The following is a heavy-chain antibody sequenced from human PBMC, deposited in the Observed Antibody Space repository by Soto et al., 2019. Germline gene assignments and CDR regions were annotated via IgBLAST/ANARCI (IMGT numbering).Heavy chain of an antibody. V-gene: IGHV4-38-2*01. Sequence: SETLSLTCAVSGYSISSGYYWGCIRQPPGKGLEWIGSIYHSGSTYYNPSLKSRVTISVDTPKNQFSLKLSSVTAADTAVYYCARGCDTTSYYFYGMDVWGHVTTVTVAS. D-gene: IGHD1-1*01. CDR1: GYSISSGYY. CDR2: IYHSGST. CDR3: ARGCDTTSYYFYGMDV. J-gene: IGHJ6*02.